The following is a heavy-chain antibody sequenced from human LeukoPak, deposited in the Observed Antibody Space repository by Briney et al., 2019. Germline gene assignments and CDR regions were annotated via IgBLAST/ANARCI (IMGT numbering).Heavy chain of an antibody. J-gene: IGHJ4*02. V-gene: IGHV1-18*01. CDR1: GYTFTSYG. Sequence: ASVKVSCKASGYTFTSYGISWVRQAPGQGLEWMGWISAYNGNTNYAQKLQGRVTMTTDTSTSTAYMELRSLRSDDTAVYYCARRGGKQWLVTRPWYYFDYWGQGTLVTVSS. CDR2: ISAYNGNT. CDR3: ARRGGKQWLVTRPWYYFDY. D-gene: IGHD6-19*01.